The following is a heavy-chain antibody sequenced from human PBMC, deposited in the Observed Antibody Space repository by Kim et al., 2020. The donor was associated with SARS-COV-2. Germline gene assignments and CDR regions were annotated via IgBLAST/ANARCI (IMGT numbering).Heavy chain of an antibody. CDR3: ASLWFGEPYYFDL. J-gene: IGHJ2*01. D-gene: IGHD3-10*01. V-gene: IGHV4-59*01. Sequence: YNPSRTSRVTISVDTSKNQFSLKLSSVTAADTAVYYCASLWFGEPYYFDLWGRGTLVTVSS.